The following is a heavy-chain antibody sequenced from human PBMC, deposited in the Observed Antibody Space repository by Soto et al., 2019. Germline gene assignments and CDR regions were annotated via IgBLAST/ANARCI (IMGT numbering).Heavy chain of an antibody. CDR3: ARAIDPYYYYYYMDV. D-gene: IGHD3-9*01. CDR2: ISAYNGNT. Sequence: ASVKVSCKASGYTFTSYGISWVRQAPGQGLEWMGWISAYNGNTNYAQKLQGRVTMTTDTSTSTAYMELRSLRSDDTAVYYCARAIDPYYYYYYMDVWGEGTTVTVS. CDR1: GYTFTSYG. V-gene: IGHV1-18*01. J-gene: IGHJ6*03.